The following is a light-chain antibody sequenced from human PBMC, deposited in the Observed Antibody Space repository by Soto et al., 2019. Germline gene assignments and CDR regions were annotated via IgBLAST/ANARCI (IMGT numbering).Light chain of an antibody. Sequence: QSALTQPASVSGSPGQSITISCTGTSSDVGSYNLVSWYQQHPGKAPKLMIYEVSKRPSGVSNRFSGSKSGNTASLTISGLQAEDGADYYCCSYAGSSPVVFGGGTKLTVL. CDR1: SSDVGSYNL. CDR2: EVS. CDR3: CSYAGSSPVV. J-gene: IGLJ2*01. V-gene: IGLV2-23*02.